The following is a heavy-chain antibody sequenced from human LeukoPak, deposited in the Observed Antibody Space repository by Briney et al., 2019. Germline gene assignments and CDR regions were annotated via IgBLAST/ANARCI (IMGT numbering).Heavy chain of an antibody. V-gene: IGHV3-30*18. CDR2: ISYDVTNK. CDR3: AKDSFTGYSSSWCPDY. Sequence: GGSLRLSCAASGFTFSNYGMHWVRQAPGKGLEWVAVISYDVTNKYYADSVKGRFTISRDNSKNTLYLQINSLRDEDTAVYYCAKDSFTGYSSSWCPDYWGQGTLVTVSS. J-gene: IGHJ4*02. CDR1: GFTFSNYG. D-gene: IGHD6-13*01.